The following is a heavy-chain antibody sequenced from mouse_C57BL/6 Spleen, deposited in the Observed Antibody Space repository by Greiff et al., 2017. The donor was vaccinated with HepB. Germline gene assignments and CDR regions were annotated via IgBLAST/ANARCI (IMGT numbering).Heavy chain of an antibody. D-gene: IGHD2-1*01. V-gene: IGHV1-26*01. CDR1: GYTFTDYY. J-gene: IGHJ1*03. CDR3: ARWGIYYGIPTGYFDV. Sequence: EVQLQQSGPELVKPGASVKISCKASGYTFTDYYMNWVKQSHGKSLEWIGDINPNNGGTSYNQKFKGKATLTVDKSSSTAYMELRSLTSEDSAVYYCARWGIYYGIPTGYFDVWGTGTTVTVSS. CDR2: INPNNGGT.